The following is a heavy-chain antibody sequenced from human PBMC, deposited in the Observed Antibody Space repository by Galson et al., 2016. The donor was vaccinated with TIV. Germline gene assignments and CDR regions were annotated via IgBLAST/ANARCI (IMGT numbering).Heavy chain of an antibody. CDR3: ATELYCSSISCYYYYGLDV. CDR1: GYSFLSYG. J-gene: IGHJ6*02. Sequence: SVKVSCKASGYSFLSYGMTWVRQAPGRGLEWLGWISAYNGDIKSARKFQGRVTMTTDTSTKTAYMELRSLGSDDTAVYYCATELYCSSISCYYYYGLDVWGHGTTVTVSS. V-gene: IGHV1-18*04. D-gene: IGHD2-2*01. CDR2: ISAYNGDI.